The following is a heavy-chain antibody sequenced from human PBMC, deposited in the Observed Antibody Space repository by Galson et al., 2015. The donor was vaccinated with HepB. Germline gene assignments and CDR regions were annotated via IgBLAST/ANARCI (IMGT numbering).Heavy chain of an antibody. V-gene: IGHV5-51*01. CDR1: GYSFTNYW. CDR2: IYPGDSDT. J-gene: IGHJ5*02. Sequence: QSGAEVKKPGESLKISCKGSGYSFTNYWIGWVRQIPGKALEWMGIIYPGDSDTRYSPSYQVQVTISADKSITTAYLQWSSLKASDTAMYYCARRTAAAVTGFGPWGQGTLVTVSS. CDR3: ARRTAAAVTGFGP. D-gene: IGHD6-13*01.